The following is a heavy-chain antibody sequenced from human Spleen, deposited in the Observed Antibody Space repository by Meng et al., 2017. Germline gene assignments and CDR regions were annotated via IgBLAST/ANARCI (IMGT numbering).Heavy chain of an antibody. V-gene: IGHV4-39*01. Sequence: LQLQESGPGLVKPSETLSLTCTVAGGSISSTSYYWGWIRHPPGKGLEWIGSIYYSASTSYNPSLKCRVTISVDTSKNQFSLKLSSVTAADTAVYYCARQGHWWFDPWGQGTLVTVSS. CDR1: GGSISSTSYY. CDR3: ARQGHWWFDP. J-gene: IGHJ5*02. CDR2: IYYSAST.